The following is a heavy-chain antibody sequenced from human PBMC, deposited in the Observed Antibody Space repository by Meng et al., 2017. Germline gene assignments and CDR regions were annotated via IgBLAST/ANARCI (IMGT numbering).Heavy chain of an antibody. CDR1: CIVSSTSGVG. J-gene: IGHJ4*02. Sequence: WQESGPLSVHPPKTPLLACTSSCIVSSTSGVGVGWIQPPPGKVLEWLALNYWADDKRYSPSLKSRLTTTKDTSKNQVVLTMTNMDPVDTATYYCADSYGSNFDYWGQGTLVTVSS. CDR3: ADSYGSNFDY. CDR2: NYWADDK. V-gene: IGHV2-5*02. D-gene: IGHD3-10*01.